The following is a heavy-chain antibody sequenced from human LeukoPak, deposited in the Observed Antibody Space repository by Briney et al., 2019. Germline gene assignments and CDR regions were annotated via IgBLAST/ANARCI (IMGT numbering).Heavy chain of an antibody. Sequence: ASVKVSCEASGYTFIDYYIHWVRQAPGQGLEWVGWISPNSGDTNYAQKFQGWVTMTRDTSVTTIYMELSRLTSDKTAVYYCARGGYSGQYTNWGQGTLVTVSS. J-gene: IGHJ4*02. CDR2: ISPNSGDT. V-gene: IGHV1-2*04. CDR1: GYTFIDYY. CDR3: ARGGYSGQYTN. D-gene: IGHD1-26*01.